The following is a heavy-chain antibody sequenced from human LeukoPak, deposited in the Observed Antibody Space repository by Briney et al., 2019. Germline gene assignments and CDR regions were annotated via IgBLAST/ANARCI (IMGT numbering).Heavy chain of an antibody. Sequence: GGSLRLSCAASRFTISSNYMSWVRQAPGKGLDWVSVISSGGSTYYSDSVKGRFTISRDNSKNTLYLQMNTLRAEDTAVYYCARGLYSSGWYFDYWGQGTLVTVSS. V-gene: IGHV3-66*01. CDR1: RFTISSNY. CDR3: ARGLYSSGWYFDY. D-gene: IGHD6-19*01. CDR2: ISSGGST. J-gene: IGHJ4*02.